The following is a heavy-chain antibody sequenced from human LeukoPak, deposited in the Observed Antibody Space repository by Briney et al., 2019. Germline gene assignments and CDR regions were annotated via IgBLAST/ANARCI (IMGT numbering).Heavy chain of an antibody. CDR1: GGSISTSSHY. V-gene: IGHV4-39*01. J-gene: IGHJ4*02. D-gene: IGHD3-16*02. CDR3: ARQESYDYVWGSYRAGY. Sequence: SETLSLTCTVSGGSISTSSHYWGWIRQPPGKGLGWIGSIFSSGNTYYNPSLKSRITISVDTSKNQFSLRLTSVTAADAAVYFCARQESYDYVWGSYRAGYWGQGILVTVST. CDR2: IFSSGNT.